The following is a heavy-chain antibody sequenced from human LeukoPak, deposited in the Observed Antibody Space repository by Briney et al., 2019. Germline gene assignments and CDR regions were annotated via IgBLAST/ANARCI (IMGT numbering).Heavy chain of an antibody. V-gene: IGHV4-59*08. CDR1: GGSISRYY. CDR3: ARAPTVTFFDY. D-gene: IGHD4-17*01. Sequence: SETLSLTCTVSGGSISRYYWSWIRQSPGKGLEWIGGIYYSGTTFYNPSLKSRVTISVNTSKNQFSLKLSSVTAADTAVFYCARAPTVTFFDYWGQGSLVTVSS. J-gene: IGHJ4*02. CDR2: IYYSGTT.